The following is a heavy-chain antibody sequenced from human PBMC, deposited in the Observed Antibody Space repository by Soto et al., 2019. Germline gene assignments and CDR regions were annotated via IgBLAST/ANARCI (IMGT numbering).Heavy chain of an antibody. V-gene: IGHV3-21*01. Sequence: EVQLVESGGGLVKPGGSLRLSCAASGFTFSSYSMNWVRQAPGKGLEWVSSISSGSDYIFYADSVKGRFTISRDNAKNSLFLQMNSLTAEETDVYYCARSPVGDAFNVWGQGTVVTVSS. CDR2: ISSGSDYI. CDR1: GFTFSSYS. CDR3: ARSPVGDAFNV. J-gene: IGHJ3*01.